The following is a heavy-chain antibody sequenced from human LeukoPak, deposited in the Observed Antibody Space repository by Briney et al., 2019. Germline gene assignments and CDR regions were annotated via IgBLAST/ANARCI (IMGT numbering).Heavy chain of an antibody. Sequence: KPSETLSLTCTVSGGSISSYYWSWIRQPPGKGLEWIGYIYYSGSTNYNPSLKSRVTLSVDKSQNQFSLKLNSVTAADTAVYYCARPYYYYMDVWGTGTTVTVSS. CDR3: ARPYYYYMDV. V-gene: IGHV4-59*12. J-gene: IGHJ6*03. CDR2: IYYSGST. CDR1: GGSISSYY.